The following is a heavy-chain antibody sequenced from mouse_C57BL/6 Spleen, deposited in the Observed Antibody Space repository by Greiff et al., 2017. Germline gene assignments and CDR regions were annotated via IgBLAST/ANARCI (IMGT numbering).Heavy chain of an antibody. CDR3: AKTDDDGYAMDY. D-gene: IGHD2-12*01. CDR2: IWSGGST. Sequence: VMLVESGPGLVQPSQSLSITCTVSGFSLTSYGVHWVRQSPGKGLEWLGVIWSGGSTDYNAAFISRLSISKENSKSQVFFKMNSLQADDTAIYYCAKTDDDGYAMDYWGQGTSVTVSS. V-gene: IGHV2-2*01. CDR1: GFSLTSYG. J-gene: IGHJ4*01.